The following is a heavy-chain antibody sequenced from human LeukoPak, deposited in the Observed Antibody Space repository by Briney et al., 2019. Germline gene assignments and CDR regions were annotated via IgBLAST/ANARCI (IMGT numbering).Heavy chain of an antibody. CDR1: GGTLSSYA. D-gene: IGHD5-12*01. CDR3: ARVGGHSGYALRYYYFYYMDV. V-gene: IGHV1-69*13. J-gene: IGHJ6*03. Sequence: ASVKVSCKASGGTLSSYAISWVRQAPGQGLEWMGGIIPIFGTANYAQKFQGRVTITADESTSTAYMELSSLRSEDTAVYYCARVGGHSGYALRYYYFYYMDVWGKGTTVTVS. CDR2: IIPIFGTA.